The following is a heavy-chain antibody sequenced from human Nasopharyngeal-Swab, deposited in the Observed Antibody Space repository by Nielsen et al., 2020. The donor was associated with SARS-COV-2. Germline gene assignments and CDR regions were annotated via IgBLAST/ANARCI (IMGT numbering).Heavy chain of an antibody. CDR3: ARDLRYSYGTEPFDY. D-gene: IGHD5-18*01. Sequence: WVRQAPGQGLEWMGWISAYNGNTNYAQKLQGRVTMTTDTSTSTAYMGLRSLRSDDTAVYYCARDLRYSYGTEPFDYWGQGTLVTVSS. J-gene: IGHJ4*02. CDR2: ISAYNGNT. V-gene: IGHV1-18*01.